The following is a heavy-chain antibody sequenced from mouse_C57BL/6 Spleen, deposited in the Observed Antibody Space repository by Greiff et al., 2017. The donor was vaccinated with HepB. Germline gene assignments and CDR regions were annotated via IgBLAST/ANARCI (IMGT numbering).Heavy chain of an antibody. CDR2: INPGSGGT. J-gene: IGHJ3*01. D-gene: IGHD2-2*01. CDR3: ARGVTSAY. CDR1: GYAFTNYL. Sequence: VKLQQSGAELVRPGTSVKVSCKASGYAFTNYLIEWVKQRPGQGLEWIGVINPGSGGTNYNEKFKGKATLTADKSSSTAYMQLSSLTSEDSAVYFCARGVTSAYWGQGTLVTVSA. V-gene: IGHV1-54*01.